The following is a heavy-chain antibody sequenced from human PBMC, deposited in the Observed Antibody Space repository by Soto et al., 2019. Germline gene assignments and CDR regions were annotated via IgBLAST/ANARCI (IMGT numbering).Heavy chain of an antibody. Sequence: PSETLSLTCAVYGGSFSGYYWSWIRQPPGKGLEWIGEINHSGSTNYNPSLKSRVTISVDTSKNQFSLKLSSVTAADTAVYYCARFSRQGYYYYYMDVWGKGTTVTVSS. CDR1: GGSFSGYY. CDR2: INHSGST. J-gene: IGHJ6*03. V-gene: IGHV4-34*01. CDR3: ARFSRQGYYYYYMDV.